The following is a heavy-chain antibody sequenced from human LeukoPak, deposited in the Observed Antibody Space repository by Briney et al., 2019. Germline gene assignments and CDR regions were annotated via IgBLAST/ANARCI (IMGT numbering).Heavy chain of an antibody. CDR2: ISTYNGDT. V-gene: IGHV1-18*01. Sequence: ASVKVSCKASGYTFTNYGINWVRQAPGQGLEWMGWISTYNGDTNYAQRLQGRVTMTTDTSTSTAYMELTSLRSDDTAVYYCARGRGARDYWGQGTLVTVSS. CDR3: ARGRGARDY. CDR1: GYTFTNYG. J-gene: IGHJ4*02. D-gene: IGHD3-16*01.